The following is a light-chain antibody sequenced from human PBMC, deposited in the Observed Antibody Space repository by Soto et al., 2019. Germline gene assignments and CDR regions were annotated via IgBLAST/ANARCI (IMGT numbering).Light chain of an antibody. CDR1: QNVNTN. CDR3: QQYNTLNS. Sequence: IAMTQSPASLSVSPGERVTFSCRAIQNVNTNLAWYQQRPGQAPRLLMYGASTRATGFPARFSGSGSGTEFTLTISSLQSEDCAVYFCQQYNTLNSFGQGTKLEIK. J-gene: IGKJ2*03. CDR2: GAS. V-gene: IGKV3-15*01.